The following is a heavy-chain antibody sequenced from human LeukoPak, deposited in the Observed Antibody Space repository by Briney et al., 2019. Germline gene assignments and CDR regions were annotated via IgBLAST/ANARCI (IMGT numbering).Heavy chain of an antibody. V-gene: IGHV3-23*01. Sequence: GGSLRLSCAASGFAFGSDAMNWVRQVPGKGLEWVADITDTGAVTHYADSVKGRFTISRDNSENTLYLQMNSLRAEDTAVYYCAKEGIPITMIVVVITRGYYFDYWGQGTLVTVSS. CDR1: GFAFGSDA. CDR2: ITDTGAVT. CDR3: AKEGIPITMIVVVITRGYYFDY. D-gene: IGHD3-22*01. J-gene: IGHJ4*02.